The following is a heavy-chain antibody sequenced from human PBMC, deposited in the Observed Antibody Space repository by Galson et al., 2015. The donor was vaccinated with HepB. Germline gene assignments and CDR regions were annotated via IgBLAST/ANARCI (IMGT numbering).Heavy chain of an antibody. D-gene: IGHD2-21*02. Sequence: QSGAEVKKPGESLKISCKGSGYSFSNDWIGWVRQMPGNGLEWMGIINPEDSDTRYSPSFQGQVTISADKSINTAYLQWSSLKASDTAMYYCARRPTAFPFDYWGQGTLVTVSS. J-gene: IGHJ4*02. CDR3: ARRPTAFPFDY. CDR2: INPEDSDT. V-gene: IGHV5-51*01. CDR1: GYSFSNDW.